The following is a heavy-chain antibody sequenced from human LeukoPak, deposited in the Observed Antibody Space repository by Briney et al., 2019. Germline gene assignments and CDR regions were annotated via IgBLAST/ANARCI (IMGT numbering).Heavy chain of an antibody. CDR2: INPNSGGT. CDR3: ARGTDH. CDR1: GYTFTGYY. V-gene: IGHV1-2*02. J-gene: IGHJ4*02. Sequence: ASVKVSCEASGYTFTGYYTHWVRQAPGHGLEWMGWINPNSGGTNYAQKFQGRVTMTRDTSINTVYMELTRLTSDDTAVYYCARGTDHWGQGTLVTVSS.